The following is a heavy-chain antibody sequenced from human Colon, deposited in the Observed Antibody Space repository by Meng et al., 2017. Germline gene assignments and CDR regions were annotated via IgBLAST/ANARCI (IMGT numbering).Heavy chain of an antibody. CDR1: GGSVSSGSHY. D-gene: IGHD6-19*01. CDR3: ARGYSSGEGYFDY. Sequence: QVQLQESGPRLVGRSETLSLTCTVSGGSVSSGSHYWNWIRQTPGKGLEWIGYMYFSGSTNYNPSLKSRVTMSVDTSKNQFSLKLSSVTAADTALYYCARGYSSGEGYFDYWGQGTLVTVSS. CDR2: MYFSGST. V-gene: IGHV4-61*01. J-gene: IGHJ4*02.